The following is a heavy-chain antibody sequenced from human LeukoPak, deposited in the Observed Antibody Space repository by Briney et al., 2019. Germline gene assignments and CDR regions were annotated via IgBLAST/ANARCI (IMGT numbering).Heavy chain of an antibody. CDR3: ARDPVAFASWFDP. J-gene: IGHJ5*02. V-gene: IGHV4-34*01. D-gene: IGHD3-10*01. Sequence: SETLSLTCAVYGGSFSGYYWSWIRQPPGKGLEWIGEINHSGSTNYNPSLKSRVTTSVDTSKNQFSLKLSSVTAADTAVYYCARDPVAFASWFDPWGQGTLVTVSS. CDR2: INHSGST. CDR1: GGSFSGYY.